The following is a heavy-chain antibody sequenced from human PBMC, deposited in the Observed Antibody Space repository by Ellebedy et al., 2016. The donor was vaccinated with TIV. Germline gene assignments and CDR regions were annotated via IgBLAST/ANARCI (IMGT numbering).Heavy chain of an antibody. J-gene: IGHJ4*01. Sequence: GESLKISCAASGFTFRTYWMRWVRQAPGQGLEWVANIKEDGGEEYYVDSVKGRFTISRDNAKNSLYLQMNSLRFDDAAVYYCARDGLWSRDDWGHGTLVTVSS. V-gene: IGHV3-7*03. CDR3: ARDGLWSRDD. CDR1: GFTFRTYW. D-gene: IGHD2-21*01. CDR2: IKEDGGEE.